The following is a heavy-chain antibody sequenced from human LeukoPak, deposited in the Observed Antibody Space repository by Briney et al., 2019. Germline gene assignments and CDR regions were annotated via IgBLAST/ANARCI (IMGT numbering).Heavy chain of an antibody. CDR2: INPNSGGT. J-gene: IGHJ4*02. CDR3: AREVATVGAVGPFDY. CDR1: GYTFTGYY. D-gene: IGHD1-26*01. Sequence: GASVKVSCKASGYTFTGYYMHWVRQAPGQGLEWMGWINPNSGGTNYAQKFQGRVTMTRDTSISTAYMELSRLRSDDTAVYYCAREVATVGAVGPFDYWGQGTLVTVSS. V-gene: IGHV1-2*02.